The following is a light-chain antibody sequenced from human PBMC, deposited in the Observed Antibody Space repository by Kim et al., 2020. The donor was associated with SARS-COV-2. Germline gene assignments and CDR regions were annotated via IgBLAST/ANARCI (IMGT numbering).Light chain of an antibody. J-gene: IGLJ3*02. V-gene: IGLV2-14*03. CDR1: SSDVGGFNY. Sequence: QSALTQPASVSGSPGQSITISCTGTSSDVGGFNYVSWYQQHPGKVPKVMISDVNKRPSGISNRFSGSKSGNTASLTISGLQAEDEADYYCSSYTSSRTWVFGGGTQLTVL. CDR2: DVN. CDR3: SSYTSSRTWV.